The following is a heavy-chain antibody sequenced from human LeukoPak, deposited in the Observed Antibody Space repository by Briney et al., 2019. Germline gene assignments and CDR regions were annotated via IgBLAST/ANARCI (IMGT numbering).Heavy chain of an antibody. CDR3: ARDLYYFERSGYYASDF. Sequence: PGGSLRLSCAASGFTFSTYGISWVRQAPGKGLEWVANINQGGSEKHYADSVRGRFTISRDNAKNSLFLEMNSLRAEDTAVYFCARDLYYFERSGYYASDFSGHGTLVTVSP. CDR2: INQGGSEK. V-gene: IGHV3-7*01. J-gene: IGHJ4*01. D-gene: IGHD3-22*01. CDR1: GFTFSTYG.